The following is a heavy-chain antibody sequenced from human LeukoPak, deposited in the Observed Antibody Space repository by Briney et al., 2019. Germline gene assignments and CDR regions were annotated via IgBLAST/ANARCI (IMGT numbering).Heavy chain of an antibody. J-gene: IGHJ4*02. D-gene: IGHD3-16*02. CDR3: AKTPDLQLSFPQFDS. V-gene: IGHV4-59*01. CDR2: IHYSGRT. Sequence: SETLSLTCTVSKGAMSTYYWNWIRQSPEKGLEWIGYIHYSGRTNYNPSLKSRLSMSIDTSKNQFSLNLSSVTAADTAVYFCAKTPDLQLSFPQFDSWGQGTLVTVSS. CDR1: KGAMSTYY.